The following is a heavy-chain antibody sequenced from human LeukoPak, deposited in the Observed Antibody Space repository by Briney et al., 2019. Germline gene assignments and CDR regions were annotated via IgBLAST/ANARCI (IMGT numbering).Heavy chain of an antibody. J-gene: IGHJ4*02. V-gene: IGHV1-46*03. Sequence: ASVKVSCEASGYTFTSYYMHWVRQAPGQGLEWMGIINPSGGSTSYAQKFQGRVTMTRDTSTSTVYMELSSLRSEDTAVYYCARPRAIYGSGSYLFDYWGQGTLVTVSS. CDR3: ARPRAIYGSGSYLFDY. CDR1: GYTFTSYY. D-gene: IGHD3-10*01. CDR2: INPSGGST.